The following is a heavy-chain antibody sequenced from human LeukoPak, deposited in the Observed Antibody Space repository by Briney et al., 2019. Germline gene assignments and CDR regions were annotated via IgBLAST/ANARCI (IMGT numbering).Heavy chain of an antibody. CDR3: AMSITGTTDLDY. D-gene: IGHD1-20*01. Sequence: ASVKVSCKASGYTFTSYHMHWVRQAPGQGLEWMGWINPNSGGTNYAQKFQGRVTMTRDTSISTAYMELSRLRSDDTAVYYCAMSITGTTDLDYWGQGTLVTVSS. J-gene: IGHJ4*02. V-gene: IGHV1-2*02. CDR1: GYTFTSYH. CDR2: INPNSGGT.